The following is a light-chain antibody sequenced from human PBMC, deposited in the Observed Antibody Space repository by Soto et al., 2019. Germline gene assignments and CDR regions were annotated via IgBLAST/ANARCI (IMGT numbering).Light chain of an antibody. Sequence: EIVLTQSPGTLSLSPGERATLSCRASQSVSSSYLAWYQQKPGQAPRLLISGTSSRATGIPDRFSGGGSGTDFTLTISRLEPEDFAVYFCQQYASSPLTFGGGTKV. J-gene: IGKJ4*01. V-gene: IGKV3-20*01. CDR3: QQYASSPLT. CDR2: GTS. CDR1: QSVSSSY.